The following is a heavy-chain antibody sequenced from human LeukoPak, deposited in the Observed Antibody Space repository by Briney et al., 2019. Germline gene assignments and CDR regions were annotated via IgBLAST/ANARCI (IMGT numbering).Heavy chain of an antibody. D-gene: IGHD2-15*01. CDR3: ARAQNEGYCSGGSCDAWFDP. V-gene: IGHV4-59*01. J-gene: IGHJ5*02. CDR2: IYYSGST. CDR1: GGSISSYY. Sequence: KPSETLSLTCTVSGGSISSYYWSWIRQPPAKGLEWIGYIYYSGSTNYNPSLKSRVTISVDTSKNQFSLKLSSVTAADTAVYYCARAQNEGYCSGGSCDAWFDPWGQGTLVTVSS.